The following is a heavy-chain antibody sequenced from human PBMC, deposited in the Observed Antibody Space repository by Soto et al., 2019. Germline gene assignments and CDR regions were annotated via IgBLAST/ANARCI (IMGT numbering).Heavy chain of an antibody. CDR2: MNPNSGNP. V-gene: IGHV1-8*01. D-gene: IGHD3-16*01. Sequence: QVQLVQSGAEVKKPGASVKVSCKASGYTFTSYDINWVRQATGQGLEWMGWMNPNSGNPGYAQKFQGRVTLTRNTSIGAAYMELSSLRSEDTAVYYCARGLPGWGYYGMDVWGQGTTVTVSS. J-gene: IGHJ6*02. CDR1: GYTFTSYD. CDR3: ARGLPGWGYYGMDV.